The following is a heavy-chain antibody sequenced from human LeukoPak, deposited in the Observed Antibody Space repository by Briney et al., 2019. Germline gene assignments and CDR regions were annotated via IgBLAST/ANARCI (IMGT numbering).Heavy chain of an antibody. D-gene: IGHD5-18*01. Sequence: PGGSLRLSCAASGFTFSSYSMNWVRQAPGKGLEWVSYISSRSSDTYYADSVKGRFTISRDDAKNSLYLQMNSLRAEDTAVYYCASSGYSYGPAAYYFDYWGQGTLVTVSS. CDR2: ISSRSSDT. CDR3: ASSGYSYGPAAYYFDY. V-gene: IGHV3-21*05. J-gene: IGHJ4*02. CDR1: GFTFSSYS.